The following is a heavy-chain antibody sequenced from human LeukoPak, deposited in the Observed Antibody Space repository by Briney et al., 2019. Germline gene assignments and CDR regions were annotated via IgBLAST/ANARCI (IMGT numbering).Heavy chain of an antibody. CDR3: AKSRSGSANWALQMFDN. CDR1: GFNFRAYW. J-gene: IGHJ5*02. Sequence: PGGSLRLSCTTSGFNFRAYWMGWVRQSPARGLEWVASISPGGGTTYYADYVKGRFTISRDNSKNSLFVQMNSLRAEDTAVYFCAKSRSGSANWALQMFDNWGQGTLVTVSS. CDR2: ISPGGGTT. V-gene: IGHV3-23*01. D-gene: IGHD1-1*01.